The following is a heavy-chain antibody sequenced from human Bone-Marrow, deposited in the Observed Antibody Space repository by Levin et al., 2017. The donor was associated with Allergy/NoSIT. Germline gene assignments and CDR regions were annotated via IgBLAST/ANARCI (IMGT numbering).Heavy chain of an antibody. V-gene: IGHV3-11*01. CDR3: ARGRRQSGYYFYALDV. Sequence: LSLTCAASGFRFTDYFMSWVRQAPGKGLEGLSYISTTGSTTYYADSVKGRFSISRDNADNSIYLDMTSLRADDTAVYYCARGRRQSGYYFYALDVWGQGTTVTVSS. J-gene: IGHJ6*02. CDR2: ISTTGSTT. D-gene: IGHD6-25*01. CDR1: GFRFTDYF.